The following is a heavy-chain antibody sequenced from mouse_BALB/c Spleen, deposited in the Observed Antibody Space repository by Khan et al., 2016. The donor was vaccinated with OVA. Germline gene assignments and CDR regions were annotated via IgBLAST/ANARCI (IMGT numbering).Heavy chain of an antibody. CDR1: GYTFTDFA. CDR3: VRGSGNFRFAY. D-gene: IGHD1-3*01. V-gene: IGHV1S137*01. CDR2: ISTYYGHP. Sequence: QVQLKQSGTELVRPGVSVKISCKGSGYTFTDFAIHWVKQSHAKSLEWIGVISTYYGHPTYNQKFQDKATMTVDKSSSTAYMEFARLTSEDSAIYYGVRGSGNFRFAYWGQGTPVTVSA. J-gene: IGHJ3*01.